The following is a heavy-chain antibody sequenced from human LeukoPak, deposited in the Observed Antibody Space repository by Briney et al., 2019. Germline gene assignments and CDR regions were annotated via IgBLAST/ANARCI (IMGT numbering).Heavy chain of an antibody. CDR1: GFIFRNYA. CDR3: AKWGDYDILTGYYVPDF. Sequence: PGGSLRLSCVASGFIFRNYAMSWVRQAPGKGLEWVSAITGSGDTTYYADSVKGRFTISRDNSKNTLYVEMNPLRAEDTAVYYCAKWGDYDILTGYYVPDFWGQGTLVTVSS. J-gene: IGHJ4*02. CDR2: ITGSGDTT. D-gene: IGHD3-9*01. V-gene: IGHV3-23*01.